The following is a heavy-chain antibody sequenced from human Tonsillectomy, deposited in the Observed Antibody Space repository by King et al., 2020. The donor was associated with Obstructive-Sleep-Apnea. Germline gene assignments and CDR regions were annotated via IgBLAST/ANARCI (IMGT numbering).Heavy chain of an antibody. CDR2: INPSNGDT. CDR1: Y. Sequence: YMHWVRQATGQGLEWLGRINPSNGDTNYAEKFQGRVTMTRDTSISTASMELRRLTSDDTAVYYCWSQKGNWNWLAHCGQGTLVTVSS. V-gene: IGHV1-2*06. CDR3: WSQKGNWNWLAH. D-gene: IGHD1-20*01. J-gene: IGHJ5*02.